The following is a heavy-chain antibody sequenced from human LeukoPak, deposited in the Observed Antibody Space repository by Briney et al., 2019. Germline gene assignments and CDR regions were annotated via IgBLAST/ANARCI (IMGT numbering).Heavy chain of an antibody. V-gene: IGHV4-34*01. CDR1: GGSFSGYY. Sequence: SETLSLTCAVYGGSFSGYYWSWIRQPPGKGLEWIGEINHSGSTNYNPSLKSRVTISVDTSKNQFPLKLSSVTAADTAVYYCARGRSGRSTSCSNFDYWGQGTLVTVSS. CDR3: ARGRSGRSTSCSNFDY. J-gene: IGHJ4*02. CDR2: INHSGST. D-gene: IGHD2-2*01.